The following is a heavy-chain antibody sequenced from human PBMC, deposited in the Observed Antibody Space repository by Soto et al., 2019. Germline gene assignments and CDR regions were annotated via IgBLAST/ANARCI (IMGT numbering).Heavy chain of an antibody. D-gene: IGHD1-26*01. CDR1: GYTFTSYD. J-gene: IGHJ4*02. CDR2: MNPNSGNT. CDR3: ARSYRGGATGYYFDS. Sequence: ASVKVSCKASGYTFTSYDINWVRQATGQGLEWMGWMNPNSGNTGYAQKFQGRVTMTRNTSISTAYMELSRLRSEDTAVYYCARSYRGGATGYYFDSWGQGTLVTVSS. V-gene: IGHV1-8*01.